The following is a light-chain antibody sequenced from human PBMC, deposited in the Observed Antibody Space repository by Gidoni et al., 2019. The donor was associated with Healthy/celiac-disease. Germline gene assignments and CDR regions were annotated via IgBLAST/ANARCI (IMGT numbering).Light chain of an antibody. CDR2: DAS. J-gene: IGKJ4*01. Sequence: DIQMTQSPSSLSASVADRVTITCQESQDISNYLNWYQQKPGKAPKLLIYDASNLETGVPSRFSGSGSGTDFTFTISSLQPEDIATYYCQQYDNLLLTFGGGTKVEIK. CDR3: QQYDNLLLT. CDR1: QDISNY. V-gene: IGKV1-33*01.